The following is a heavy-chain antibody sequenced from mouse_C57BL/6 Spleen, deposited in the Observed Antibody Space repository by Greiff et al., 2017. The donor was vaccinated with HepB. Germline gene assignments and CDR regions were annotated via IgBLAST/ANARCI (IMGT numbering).Heavy chain of an antibody. D-gene: IGHD1-1*01. V-gene: IGHV1-64*01. J-gene: IGHJ2*01. CDR3: AHYYGSSYLFDY. CDR2: IHPNSGST. Sequence: VQLQQPGAELVKPGASVKLSCKASGYTFTSYWMHWVKQRPGQGLEWIGMIHPNSGSTNYNEKFKSKATLTVDKSSSTAYMQLSSLTSEDSAVYYCAHYYGSSYLFDYWGQGTTLTVSS. CDR1: GYTFTSYW.